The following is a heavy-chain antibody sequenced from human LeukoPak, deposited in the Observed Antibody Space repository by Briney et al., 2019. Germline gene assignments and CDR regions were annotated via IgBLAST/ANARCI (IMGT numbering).Heavy chain of an antibody. D-gene: IGHD4-17*01. CDR1: GFTSSDYY. V-gene: IGHV3-11*06. CDR2: ISSDNTYT. CDR3: VRGGPYGDYDAY. Sequence: PGGSLRLSCAVSGFTSSDYYMSWVRQAPGKEMECVSYISSDNTYTNYADSVRGRFTLSRDNAKNSLYLQMNSLRAEDTAVYYCVRGGPYGDYDAYWGQGTLVTVSS. J-gene: IGHJ4*02.